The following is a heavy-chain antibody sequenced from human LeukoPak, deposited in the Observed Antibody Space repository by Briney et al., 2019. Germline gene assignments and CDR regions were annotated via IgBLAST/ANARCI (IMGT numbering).Heavy chain of an antibody. CDR2: INPNSGGT. CDR3: ARGGNGLGDVGY. CDR1: VYTFTGYY. Sequence: ASVKVSFKPAVYTFTGYYMHWLRQAPGQGREWMRWINPNSGGTNYAQKFQSRVTMTRDTSISTAYMALSRLRSDDTAVYYCARGGNGLGDVGYWGQGTLVTVSS. J-gene: IGHJ4*02. V-gene: IGHV1-2*02. D-gene: IGHD1-26*01.